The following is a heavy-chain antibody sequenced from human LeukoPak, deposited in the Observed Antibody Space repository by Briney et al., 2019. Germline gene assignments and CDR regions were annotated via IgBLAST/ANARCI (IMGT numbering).Heavy chain of an antibody. CDR3: ANKGIAAPGGAHYFDY. CDR1: GFIFNSYW. CDR2: ISGSGGST. V-gene: IGHV3-23*01. Sequence: PGGSLRLSCAASGFIFNSYWMHWVRHAPGKGLEWVSAISGSGGSTYYADSVKGRFTISRDNSKNTLYLQMNSLRAEDTAVYYCANKGIAAPGGAHYFDYWGQGTLVTVSS. J-gene: IGHJ4*02. D-gene: IGHD6-6*01.